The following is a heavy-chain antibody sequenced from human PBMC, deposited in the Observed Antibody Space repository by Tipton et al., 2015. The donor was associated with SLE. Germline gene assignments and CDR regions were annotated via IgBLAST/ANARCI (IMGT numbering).Heavy chain of an antibody. D-gene: IGHD5-18*01. CDR2: IYYSGST. V-gene: IGHV4-39*01. J-gene: IGHJ4*02. Sequence: TLSLTCTVSGGSISSSSYYWGWIRQPPGKGLEWIGSIYYSGSTYYNPSLQSRVTISVDTSKNQFSLKLSSVTAADTAVYYCARHVRVDTAKGYWGQGTLVTVSS. CDR1: GGSISSSSYY. CDR3: ARHVRVDTAKGY.